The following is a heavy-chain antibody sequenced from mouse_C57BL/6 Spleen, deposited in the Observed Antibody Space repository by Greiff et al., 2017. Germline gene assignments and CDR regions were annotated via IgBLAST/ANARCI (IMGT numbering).Heavy chain of an antibody. D-gene: IGHD2-12*01. CDR3: ARSVVTGVDY. V-gene: IGHV1-52*01. Sequence: VQLQQPGAELVRPGSSVKLSCKASGYTFTSYWMHWVKQRPIQGLEWIGNIDPSDSDTHYNQQFKDKATLTVNKASSTAYMQLSSLASDDSAVYYYARSVVTGVDYWCQGTTLTVSS. CDR1: GYTFTSYW. J-gene: IGHJ2*01. CDR2: IDPSDSDT.